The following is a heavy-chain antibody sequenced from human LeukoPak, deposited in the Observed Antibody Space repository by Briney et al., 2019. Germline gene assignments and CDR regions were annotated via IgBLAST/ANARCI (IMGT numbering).Heavy chain of an antibody. CDR2: ISSSSSYI. D-gene: IGHD4-17*01. CDR3: ARSTTVPPNWFDP. J-gene: IGHJ5*02. V-gene: IGHV3-21*01. CDR1: GLPFSNNS. Sequence: PGGSLRLSCAASGLPFSNNSMTWVCQAPGKGLEWVSSISSSSSYIYYADSVKGRFTISRDNAKNSLYLQMNSLRAEDTAVYYCARSTTVPPNWFDPWGQGTLVTVSS.